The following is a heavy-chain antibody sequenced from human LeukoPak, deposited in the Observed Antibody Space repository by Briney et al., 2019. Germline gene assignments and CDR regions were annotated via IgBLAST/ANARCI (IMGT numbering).Heavy chain of an antibody. J-gene: IGHJ4*02. Sequence: SETLSLTCTVSGVSISSSSYYWGWIRQPPGKGLEWIGSIYYSGSTYYNPSLKSRVTISVDTSRNQFSLKLSSVTAADTAVYYCARRRSGSNYRAYDYWGQGTLVTVSS. CDR2: IYYSGST. D-gene: IGHD3-10*01. CDR1: GVSISSSSYY. V-gene: IGHV4-39*01. CDR3: ARRRSGSNYRAYDY.